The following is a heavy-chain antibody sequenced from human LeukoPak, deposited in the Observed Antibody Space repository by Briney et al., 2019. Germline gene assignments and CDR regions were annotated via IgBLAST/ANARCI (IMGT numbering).Heavy chain of an antibody. Sequence: ASVKVSCKASGYTFTGYYMHWVRQAPGQGLEWVGWINPNSGGTNYAQKFQGRVTTTRDTSISTAYMELSRLRSDDTAVYYCARDGRARSSGYPGDWFDPWGQGTLVTVSS. V-gene: IGHV1-2*02. CDR1: GYTFTGYY. J-gene: IGHJ5*02. CDR2: INPNSGGT. D-gene: IGHD6-19*01. CDR3: ARDGRARSSGYPGDWFDP.